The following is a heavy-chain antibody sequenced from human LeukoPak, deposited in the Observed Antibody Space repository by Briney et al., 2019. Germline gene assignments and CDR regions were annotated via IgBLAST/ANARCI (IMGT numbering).Heavy chain of an antibody. J-gene: IGHJ6*03. V-gene: IGHV1-18*01. D-gene: IGHD3-10*01. CDR1: GYTFTSYG. CDR2: ISAYNGNT. CDR3: ARESGGVYYYYMDV. Sequence: ASVKVSCKASGYTFTSYGISWVRQAPGQGLEWMGWISAYNGNTNYAQKLQGRVTMTTDTSTSTAYMELRSLRSDDRAVYYCARESGGVYYYYMDVWGKGTTVTVSS.